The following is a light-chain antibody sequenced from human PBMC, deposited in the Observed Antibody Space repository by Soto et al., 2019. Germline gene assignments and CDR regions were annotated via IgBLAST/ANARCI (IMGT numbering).Light chain of an antibody. CDR3: QQYGSSPPIT. CDR1: HSVSSSY. CDR2: AAS. V-gene: IGKV3-20*01. J-gene: IGKJ5*01. Sequence: EIVLTQSPGTLSSSPGERATLSCRASHSVSSSYLAWYQQKPGQAPRLLIYAASSRATGIPDRFSGSGSGTDFTLTISRLEPEDFAVYYCQQYGSSPPITFGQGTRLEIK.